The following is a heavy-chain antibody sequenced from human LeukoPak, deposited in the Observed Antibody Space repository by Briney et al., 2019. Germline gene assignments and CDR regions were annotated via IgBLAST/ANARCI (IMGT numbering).Heavy chain of an antibody. V-gene: IGHV3-66*02. D-gene: IGHD5-18*01. J-gene: IGHJ4*02. Sequence: GGSLRLSCAASGFTVSSNYMSWVRQAPGKGLEWVSVIYSGGSTYYADSVKGRFTISRDNSKNTLYLQMYSLRAEDTAVYYCARTNGGYSYGQDYWGQGTLVTVSS. CDR2: IYSGGST. CDR1: GFTVSSNY. CDR3: ARTNGGYSYGQDY.